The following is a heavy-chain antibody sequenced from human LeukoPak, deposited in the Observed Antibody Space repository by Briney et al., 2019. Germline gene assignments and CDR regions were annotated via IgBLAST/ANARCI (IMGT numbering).Heavy chain of an antibody. V-gene: IGHV4-34*01. D-gene: IGHD2-2*01. CDR1: GGSFSGYY. CDR3: ARTEIVVVPAATTQRIAARRNFDY. Sequence: SETLSLTCAVYGGSFSGYYWSWIRQPPGKGLEWIGEINHSGSTNYNPSLKSRVTISVDTSKNQFSLKLSSVTAADTAVYYCARTEIVVVPAATTQRIAARRNFDYWGRGTLVTVSS. J-gene: IGHJ4*02. CDR2: INHSGST.